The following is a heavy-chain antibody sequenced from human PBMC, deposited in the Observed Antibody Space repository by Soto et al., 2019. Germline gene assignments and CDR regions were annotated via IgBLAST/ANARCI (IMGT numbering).Heavy chain of an antibody. J-gene: IGHJ5*02. Sequence: PVEGPWKASGVTYSSYAISWVRQAPGQGLEWMGGIIHIFGTANYAQKFQGRVTITADESTSTAYMELSSLRSEDTAVYYCARYLTDDSRGQPLTIWFDPWGQGTLVSVSS. V-gene: IGHV1-69*13. CDR3: ARYLTDDSRGQPLTIWFDP. CDR1: GVTYSSYA. CDR2: IIHIFGTA. D-gene: IGHD3-22*01.